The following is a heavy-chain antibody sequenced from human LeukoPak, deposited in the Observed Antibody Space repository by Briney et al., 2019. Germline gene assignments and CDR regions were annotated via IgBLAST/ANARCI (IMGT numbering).Heavy chain of an antibody. Sequence: SPTLSLTCAISGDSVSSNSAAWNWLRQSPSRGLEWLGRTYHRSKWYNDYALSVKSRISVNPDTPKSQFSLQLNSVTPEDTAVYYCARSGSYNFDYWGQGTLVTVAS. CDR1: GDSVSSNSAA. CDR3: ARSGSYNFDY. J-gene: IGHJ4*02. CDR2: TYHRSKWYN. V-gene: IGHV6-1*01. D-gene: IGHD1-26*01.